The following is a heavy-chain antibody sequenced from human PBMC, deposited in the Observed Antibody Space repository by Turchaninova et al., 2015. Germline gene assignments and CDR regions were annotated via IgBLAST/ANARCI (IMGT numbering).Heavy chain of an antibody. D-gene: IGHD5-24*01. CDR2: INPGAGSK. Sequence: QVQLVQSGAEVKRPGASVKVSCKTSGYTFTAYFVHWVRQAPGQGLEWMGVINPGAGSKTYPQKFQGRVTMTRDTSTSTVFMELSSLGSEDTAVYYCARGRFRDGYNSDFDYWGQGALVTVSS. CDR3: ARGRFRDGYNSDFDY. J-gene: IGHJ4*02. V-gene: IGHV1-46*01. CDR1: GYTFTAYF.